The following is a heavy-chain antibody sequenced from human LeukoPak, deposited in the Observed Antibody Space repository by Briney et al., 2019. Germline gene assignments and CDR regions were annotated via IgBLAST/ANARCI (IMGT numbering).Heavy chain of an antibody. CDR2: IYYPRRT. V-gene: IGHV4-31*02. CDR1: GGSISNGGYY. CDR3: ARYSDNWFDP. Sequence: TSQTLSLTCTVSGGSISNGGYYWSWIRQYPGKGLEWIGYIYYPRRTYYNPPLKSRVTISVDTSKNQFSLKLSSVTAADTAVYYCARYSDNWFDPWGQGTLVTVSS. J-gene: IGHJ5*02. D-gene: IGHD6-13*01.